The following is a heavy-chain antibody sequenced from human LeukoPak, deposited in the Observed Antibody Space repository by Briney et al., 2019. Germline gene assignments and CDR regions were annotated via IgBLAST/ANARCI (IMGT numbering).Heavy chain of an antibody. CDR3: ARDLGYSSPFDY. V-gene: IGHV4-38-2*02. D-gene: IGHD6-13*01. J-gene: IGHJ4*02. Sequence: SETLSPTCTVSGYSISSGYYWGWIRQPPGKGLEWIGSIYHSGSTYYNPSLKSRVTISVDTSKNQFSLKLSSVTAADTAVYYCARDLGYSSPFDYWGQGTLVTVSS. CDR1: GYSISSGYY. CDR2: IYHSGST.